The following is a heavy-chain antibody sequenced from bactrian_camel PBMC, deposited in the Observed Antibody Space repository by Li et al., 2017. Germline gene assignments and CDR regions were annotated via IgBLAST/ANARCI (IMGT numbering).Heavy chain of an antibody. CDR1: GFPFSNYC. Sequence: HVQLVESGGGLVQPGGSLRLSCAASGFPFSNYCITWVRQAPGKGLEWVSGISADGSDTYYVDSVEGRFSISRDNAKNTLYLQLDSLKTEDTAMYYCAKSKYSGGFLYERRTEYDYWGQGTQVTVS. CDR2: ISADGSDT. J-gene: IGHJ4*01. CDR3: AKSKYSGGFLYERRTEYDY. D-gene: IGHD2*01. V-gene: IGHV3S6*01.